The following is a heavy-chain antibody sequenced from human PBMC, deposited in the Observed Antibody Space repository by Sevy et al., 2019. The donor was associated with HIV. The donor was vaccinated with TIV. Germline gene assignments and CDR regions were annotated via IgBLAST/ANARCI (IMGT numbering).Heavy chain of an antibody. CDR3: AKEASSGWPFDF. CDR1: GFTFSTYG. D-gene: IGHD6-19*01. V-gene: IGHV3-30*18. Sequence: GGSLRLSCAASGFTFSTYGMHWVRQAPGKGLEWVAVISSDGSNTYYADSVKGRFTISRDTSKNTLNLQMNSLRTEDTAVYYCAKEASSGWPFDFWGQGTLVTVSS. J-gene: IGHJ4*02. CDR2: ISSDGSNT.